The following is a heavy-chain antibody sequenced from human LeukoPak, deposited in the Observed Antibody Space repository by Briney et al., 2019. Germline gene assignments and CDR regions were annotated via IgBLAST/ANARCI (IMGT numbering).Heavy chain of an antibody. D-gene: IGHD1-14*01. Sequence: SETLSLTCTVSGGSISSYYWSWIRQPPGKGLEWIGYIYTSGSTNYNPSLKSRVTISVDTSKNQFSLKLSSVTAADTAVYYCARTVDDGGTSHSDYWGQGTLVTVSS. CDR3: ARTVDDGGTSHSDY. J-gene: IGHJ4*02. CDR1: GGSISSYY. V-gene: IGHV4-4*09. CDR2: IYTSGST.